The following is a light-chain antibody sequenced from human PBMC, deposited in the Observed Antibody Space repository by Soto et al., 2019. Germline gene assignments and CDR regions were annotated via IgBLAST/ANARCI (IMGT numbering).Light chain of an antibody. CDR2: GAS. CDR3: QQYGSSGT. V-gene: IGKV3-20*01. Sequence: EIVLTQSPGTLSLSPGERATLSCRASQSVSSSHLAWYQQNPGQAPRLLIYGASNRATGIPDRFSGSGSGTDFTLTISRLEPEDFAVYYCQQYGSSGTFGQGTKVDIK. CDR1: QSVSSSH. J-gene: IGKJ1*01.